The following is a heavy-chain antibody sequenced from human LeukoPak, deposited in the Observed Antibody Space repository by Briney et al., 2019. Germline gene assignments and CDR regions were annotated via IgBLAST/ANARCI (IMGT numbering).Heavy chain of an antibody. CDR3: ARESGYNYGSGY. V-gene: IGHV3-48*03. D-gene: IGHD5-18*01. CDR2: ISSSGSTI. CDR1: GFTFSSYE. J-gene: IGHJ4*02. Sequence: PGGSLRLSCAASGFTFSSYEMNWVRQAPGKGLEWVSYISSSGSTIYYADSVKGRFTISRDNAKNSLYLQMNSLRAEDTAAYYCARESGYNYGSGYWGQGTLVTVSS.